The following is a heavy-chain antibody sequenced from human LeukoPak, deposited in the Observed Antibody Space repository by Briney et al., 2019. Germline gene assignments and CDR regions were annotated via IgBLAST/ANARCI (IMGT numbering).Heavy chain of an antibody. CDR2: ISSSGSTI. CDR3: ASVSNYYDSSGREYYYYYYGMDV. D-gene: IGHD3-22*01. CDR1: GFTFSDYY. Sequence: GGSLRLSCAASGFTFSDYYMSWIRQAPGQGLEWVSYISSSGSTIYYADSVKGRFTISRDNAKNSLYLQMNSLRAEDTAVYYCASVSNYYDSSGREYYYYYYGMDVWGQGTTVTVSS. J-gene: IGHJ6*02. V-gene: IGHV3-11*04.